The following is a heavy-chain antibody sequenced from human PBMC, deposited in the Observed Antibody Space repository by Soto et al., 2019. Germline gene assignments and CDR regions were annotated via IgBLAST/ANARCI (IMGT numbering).Heavy chain of an antibody. D-gene: IGHD6-13*01. J-gene: IGHJ1*01. CDR2: IYTSGST. CDR1: GGSISSYY. V-gene: IGHV4-4*07. Sequence: TSETLSLTCTVSGGSISSYYWSWIRQPAGKGLEWIGRIYTSGSTNYNPSLKSRVTMSVDTSKNQFSLKLSSVTAADTAVYYCARAIAAAGKTHAEYFQHWGQGTLVTVSS. CDR3: ARAIAAAGKTHAEYFQH.